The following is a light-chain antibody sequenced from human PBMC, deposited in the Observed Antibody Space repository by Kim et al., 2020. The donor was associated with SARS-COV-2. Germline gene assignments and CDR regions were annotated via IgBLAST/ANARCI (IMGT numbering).Light chain of an antibody. CDR1: HTVSNTH. V-gene: IGKV3-20*01. CDR2: GTS. Sequence: LSSGERAATPSRASHTVSNTHLAWFQQKPGQAPRLLIYGTSSRATGIPDRFSGSGSGTDFTLTISRLESEDFAVYYCQQYGRSPFTFGQGTKLEI. CDR3: QQYGRSPFT. J-gene: IGKJ2*01.